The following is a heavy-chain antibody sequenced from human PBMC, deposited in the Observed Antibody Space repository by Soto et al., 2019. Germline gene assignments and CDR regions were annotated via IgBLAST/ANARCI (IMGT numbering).Heavy chain of an antibody. D-gene: IGHD2-15*01. CDR1: GYTFTSYA. CDR2: INAGNGNT. Sequence: QVQLVQSGAEVKKPGASVKVSCKASGYTFTSYAMHWVRQAPGQRLEWMGWINAGNGNTKYSQKFQGRVTITRDTXASPAYMELSRLRSEDTAVYYCARGPGGPDGPGDYWGQGTLVTVSS. J-gene: IGHJ4*02. V-gene: IGHV1-3*01. CDR3: ARGPGGPDGPGDY.